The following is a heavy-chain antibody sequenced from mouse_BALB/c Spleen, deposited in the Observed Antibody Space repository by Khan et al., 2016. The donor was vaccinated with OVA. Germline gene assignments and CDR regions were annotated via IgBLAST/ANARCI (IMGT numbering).Heavy chain of an antibody. V-gene: IGHV1-5*01. CDR2: IYPGISDT. Sequence: EVQLQQSGTVLARPGASVKMSCKASGYSFASYWMHWIKQRPGPGLEWIGTIYPGISDTRYNQKFKGKATLTAVSSASTAYMDFSSLTNEDSAVYYCTRSYDAYYFDYWGQGTTLTVSS. CDR1: GYSFASYW. CDR3: TRSYDAYYFDY. J-gene: IGHJ2*01. D-gene: IGHD2-3*01.